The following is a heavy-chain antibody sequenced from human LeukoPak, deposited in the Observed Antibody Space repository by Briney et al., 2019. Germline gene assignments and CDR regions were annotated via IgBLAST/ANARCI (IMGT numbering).Heavy chain of an antibody. D-gene: IGHD6-6*01. Sequence: GESLKISCKGSGYSFTTYWIGWVRQMPGKGMEWMGIIYPGDSDTRYSPSFLGQVTISADKSISTAYLQLSSLKASDTAMYYCARFSRDYSTSSPLDHWGQGTLVTVSS. J-gene: IGHJ4*02. CDR3: ARFSRDYSTSSPLDH. V-gene: IGHV5-51*01. CDR2: IYPGDSDT. CDR1: GYSFTTYW.